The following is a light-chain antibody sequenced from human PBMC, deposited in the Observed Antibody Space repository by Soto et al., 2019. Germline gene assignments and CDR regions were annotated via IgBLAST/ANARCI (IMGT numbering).Light chain of an antibody. CDR3: SAYAGSDNYV. CDR1: SSDTGDYNY. Sequence: QSVLTQPPSASGSPGQSVTISCSGTSSDTGDYNYVSWYQQHPGKAPKLMIYEVSKRPSGVPDRFSGSESGNTASLTVSGLQAEDEADYYCSAYAGSDNYVFGTGTKVTVL. CDR2: EVS. V-gene: IGLV2-8*01. J-gene: IGLJ1*01.